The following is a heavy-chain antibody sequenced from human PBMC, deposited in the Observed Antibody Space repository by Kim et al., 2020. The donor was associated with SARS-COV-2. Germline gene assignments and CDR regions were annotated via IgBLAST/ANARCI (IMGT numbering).Heavy chain of an antibody. CDR2: ISSSSSYI. CDR1: GFTFSSYS. D-gene: IGHD3-10*01. J-gene: IGHJ4*02. Sequence: GGSLRLSCAASGFTFSSYSMNWVRQAPGKGLEWVSSISSSSSYIYYADSVKGRFTISRDNAKNSLYLQMNSLRAEDTAVYYCARDDIHGSGSYYPNFSYWGQGTLVTVSS. V-gene: IGHV3-21*01. CDR3: ARDDIHGSGSYYPNFSY.